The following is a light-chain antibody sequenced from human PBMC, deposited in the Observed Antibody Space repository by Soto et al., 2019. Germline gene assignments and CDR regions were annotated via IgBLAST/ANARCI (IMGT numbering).Light chain of an antibody. Sequence: DIQMTRSPSTLSASVGDRVTITCRASQSSSSWLAWYQQKPGKAPKLLIYKASSFESGVPSRFSGSGSRTEFTLTISSLQHDAFATYYCQQYNSYPFTFGPGTKVDIK. J-gene: IGKJ3*01. CDR2: KAS. CDR3: QQYNSYPFT. V-gene: IGKV1-5*03. CDR1: QSSSSW.